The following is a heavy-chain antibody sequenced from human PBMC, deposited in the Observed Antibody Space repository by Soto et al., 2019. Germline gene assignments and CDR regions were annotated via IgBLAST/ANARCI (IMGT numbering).Heavy chain of an antibody. Sequence: QVQLVQSGAEVKKPGSSVKVSCKASRDTFSKYAFNWVRQAPGQGLEWMGWIIPIFDSRNYAEKFQGRVTNTADESTSTAYMELRSLRFEDTAVYYCARGETYLGVWGQGTTVTVSS. J-gene: IGHJ6*02. CDR3: ARGETYLGV. D-gene: IGHD3-16*01. CDR2: IIPIFDSR. V-gene: IGHV1-69*01. CDR1: RDTFSKYA.